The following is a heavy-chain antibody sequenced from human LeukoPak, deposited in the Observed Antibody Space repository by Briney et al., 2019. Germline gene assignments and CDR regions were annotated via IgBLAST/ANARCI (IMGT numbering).Heavy chain of an antibody. CDR3: ARIGYSSSCFDY. D-gene: IGHD6-13*01. J-gene: IGHJ4*02. V-gene: IGHV3-74*01. CDR2: INNVGNGA. Sequence: GGSLRLSCAASGFTFSSYWMFWVRQAPGQGLEWVSRINNVGNGASHADSVRGRFTISRDNAKNSVYLQMNSLGAEDTAVYYCARIGYSSSCFDYWGQGTLVTVSS. CDR1: GFTFSSYW.